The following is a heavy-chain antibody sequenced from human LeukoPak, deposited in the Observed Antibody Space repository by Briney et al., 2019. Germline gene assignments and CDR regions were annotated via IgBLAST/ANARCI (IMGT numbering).Heavy chain of an antibody. J-gene: IGHJ4*02. D-gene: IGHD2-2*01. Sequence: GGSLRLSCEASGFSFSSYAMSWVRQAPGKGLERVTVISGSGDSAFYADSVKGQFTISRDNSKNTLYLQMNSLRAEDTAVYYCAKDRYCSSTRCYGDFDYWGQGTLVTVSS. CDR1: GFSFSSYA. CDR3: AKDRYCSSTRCYGDFDY. CDR2: ISGSGDSA. V-gene: IGHV3-23*01.